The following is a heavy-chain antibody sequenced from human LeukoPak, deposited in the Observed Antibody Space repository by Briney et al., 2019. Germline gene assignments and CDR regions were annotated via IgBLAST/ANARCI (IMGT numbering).Heavy chain of an antibody. V-gene: IGHV3-64*01. J-gene: IGHJ4*02. CDR1: GFTLSSYA. CDR2: ISSNGGST. D-gene: IGHD6-13*01. CDR3: ARAIAAAGFSDY. Sequence: GGSLRLSCAASGFTLSSYAMHWVRQAPGKGLEYVSAISSNGGSTYYANSVKGRFTISRDNSKNTLYLQMGSLRAEDMAVYYCARAIAAAGFSDYWGQGTLVTVSS.